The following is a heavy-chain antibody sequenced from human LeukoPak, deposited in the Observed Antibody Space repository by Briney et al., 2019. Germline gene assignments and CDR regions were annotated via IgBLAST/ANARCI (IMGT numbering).Heavy chain of an antibody. J-gene: IGHJ6*02. D-gene: IGHD5-18*01. CDR3: ANHGYGYSYGMDV. CDR1: GFTFSSYA. Sequence: GGSLRLSCAASGFTFSSYAMSWVRQAPGKGLEWVSAISGSGGSTYYADSVKGRFTITRDNSKNTLYLQMNSLRAEDTAVYYCANHGYGYSYGMDVWGQGTTVTVSS. CDR2: ISGSGGST. V-gene: IGHV3-23*01.